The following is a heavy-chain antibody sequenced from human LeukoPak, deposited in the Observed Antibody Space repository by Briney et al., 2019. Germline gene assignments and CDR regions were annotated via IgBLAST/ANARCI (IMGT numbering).Heavy chain of an antibody. CDR1: GFTFRTYG. Sequence: GGSLRLSCATSGFTFRTYGMHWVRQAPGKGLEWVALISYDEGKEYYADSVKGRFTISRDNFKNTVYLQMNSLRVEDTALFYCAKEVNSGFIDSWGQGTLVTVSS. J-gene: IGHJ4*02. V-gene: IGHV3-30*18. CDR3: AKEVNSGFIDS. CDR2: ISYDEGKE. D-gene: IGHD6-19*01.